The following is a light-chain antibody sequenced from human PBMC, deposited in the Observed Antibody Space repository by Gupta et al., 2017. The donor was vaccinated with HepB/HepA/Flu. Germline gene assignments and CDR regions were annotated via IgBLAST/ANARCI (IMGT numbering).Light chain of an antibody. CDR3: QQYRNYWT. V-gene: IGKV1-5*03. J-gene: IGKJ1*01. CDR1: QSISFW. CDR2: KTS. Sequence: DIQMTQSPSALSASVGDRVNISCRASQSISFWLAWYQQKPGKAPKLLIYKTSNLESGVPSRFSGSGAGTEFTLTISSLQPDDFATYYCQQYRNYWTFGQGTKVEIK.